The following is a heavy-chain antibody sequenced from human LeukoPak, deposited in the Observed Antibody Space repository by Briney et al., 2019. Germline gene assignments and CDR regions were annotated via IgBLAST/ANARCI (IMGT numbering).Heavy chain of an antibody. CDR3: ARDKAVTTELTQYFQH. V-gene: IGHV1-18*01. D-gene: IGHD4-11*01. CDR1: GYTFTNYG. J-gene: IGHJ1*01. CDR2: ISAYNGYT. Sequence: ASVKVSCKTSGYTFTNYGVSWVRQAPGQGLVWMGWISAYNGYTNYAQKLQVRVTMTTDTSTSTAYMELRSLTSDDTAVYYCARDKAVTTELTQYFQHWGQGTLVTVSS.